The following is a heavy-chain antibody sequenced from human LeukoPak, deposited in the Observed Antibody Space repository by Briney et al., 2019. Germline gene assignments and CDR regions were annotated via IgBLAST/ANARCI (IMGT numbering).Heavy chain of an antibody. CDR3: ARDRHKLVDIVAGILDY. J-gene: IGHJ4*02. V-gene: IGHV4-39*07. CDR2: IFNSGST. D-gene: IGHD5-12*01. Sequence: KTSETLSLTCTVSGGSISSSNYYWGRIRQPPGKGLEWIGYIFNSGSTYYNPSLKSRVTILVDTSKNQFSLKLSSVTAADTAVYYCARDRHKLVDIVAGILDYWGQGTLVTVSS. CDR1: GGSISSSNYY.